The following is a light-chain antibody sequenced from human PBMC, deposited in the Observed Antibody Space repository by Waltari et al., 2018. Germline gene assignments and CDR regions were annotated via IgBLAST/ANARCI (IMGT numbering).Light chain of an antibody. CDR2: ENT. J-gene: IGLJ2*01. CDR3: AAWDSSLSTWL. V-gene: IGLV1-40*01. Sequence: QSVLTQPPSASGAPGQRVTISCTGSSSNIGADFFVPWYKQFPGTAPKLLLYENTKRPSGVSDRFSGSKSGSSASLTITGLQSEDETDYFCAAWDSSLSTWLFGGGTRLTVL. CDR1: SSNIGADFF.